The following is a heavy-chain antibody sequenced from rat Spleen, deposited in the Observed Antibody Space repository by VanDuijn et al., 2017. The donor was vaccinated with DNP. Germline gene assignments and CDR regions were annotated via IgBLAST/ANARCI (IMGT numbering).Heavy chain of an antibody. CDR2: ISSGGDT. V-gene: IGHV2S12*01. D-gene: IGHD1-5*01. J-gene: IGHJ4*01. CDR3: SREGQPYYAMDA. CDR1: GYSLTSYG. Sequence: QVQLKESGPGLVQPSQTLSLTCTVSGYSLTSYGVSWARQPPGKGLEWIATISSGGDTDYNSALTSRLSISRDTSKNQVFLKMNSLQIEDTAIYFCSREGQPYYAMDAWGQGTSVTVSS.